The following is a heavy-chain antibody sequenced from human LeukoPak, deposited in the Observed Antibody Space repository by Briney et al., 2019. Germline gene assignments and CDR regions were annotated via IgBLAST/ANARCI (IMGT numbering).Heavy chain of an antibody. CDR2: ISGSGGST. V-gene: IGHV3-23*01. CDR3: ARVKFEGYDSSGYYGTYMDY. CDR1: GFTFSSYA. Sequence: GGSLRLSCAASGFTFSSYAMSWVRQAPGKGLEWVSAISGSGGSTYYADSVKGRFTISRDNSKNTLYLQMNSLRAEDTAVYYCARVKFEGYDSSGYYGTYMDYWGQGTLVTVSS. J-gene: IGHJ4*02. D-gene: IGHD3-22*01.